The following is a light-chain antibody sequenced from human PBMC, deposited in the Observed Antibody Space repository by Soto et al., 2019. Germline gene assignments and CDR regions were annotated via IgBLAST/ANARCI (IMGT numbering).Light chain of an antibody. J-gene: IGKJ1*01. V-gene: IGKV1-5*01. Sequence: DIQMTQSPSTLSASVGDRVTITCRASQSLSSWLAWYQQKPGKAPKLLIYDASSLESGVPSRFSGSGSGTEFTLTISSLQPDDFATYYCQQYNSYSWTVGQGTKVEIK. CDR1: QSLSSW. CDR2: DAS. CDR3: QQYNSYSWT.